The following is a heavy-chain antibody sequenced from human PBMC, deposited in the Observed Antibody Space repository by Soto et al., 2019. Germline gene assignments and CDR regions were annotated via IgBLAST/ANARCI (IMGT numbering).Heavy chain of an antibody. CDR1: GGSISTGGYY. Sequence: QVQLQESGPGLVKPSQTLSLTCTVSGGSISTGGYYWSWIRQHPGRGLEWIGYIYHSGMTFSNPSLQRRVAISIDTSKNKFSLKLSSVTAADTVVYYCATVRWELHDAFDIWGQGTMVSVSS. CDR3: ATVRWELHDAFDI. J-gene: IGHJ3*02. V-gene: IGHV4-31*03. D-gene: IGHD1-26*01. CDR2: IYHSGMT.